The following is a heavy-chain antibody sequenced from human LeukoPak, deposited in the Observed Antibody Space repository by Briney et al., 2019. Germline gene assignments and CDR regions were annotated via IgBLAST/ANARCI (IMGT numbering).Heavy chain of an antibody. CDR2: IIPIFGTA. CDR3: ARDMCSGGSCYLYYYYMDV. Sequence: SVKVSCKACGGTFSSYAISWVRQAPGQGLEWMGRIIPIFGTANYAQKFQGRVTITTDESTSTAYMELSSLRSEDTAVYYCARDMCSGGSCYLYYYYMDVWGKGATVTVSS. V-gene: IGHV1-69*05. CDR1: GGTFSSYA. J-gene: IGHJ6*03. D-gene: IGHD2-15*01.